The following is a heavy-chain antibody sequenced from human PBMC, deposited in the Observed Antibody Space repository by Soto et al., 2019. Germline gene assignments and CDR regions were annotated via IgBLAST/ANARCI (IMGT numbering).Heavy chain of an antibody. V-gene: IGHV4-59*01. CDR1: GGSISSYY. Sequence: SVTLSLTCTVSGGSISSYYWSWIRQPPGKGLEWIGYIYYSGSTNYNPSLKSRVTISVDTSKNQFSLKLSSVTAADTAVYYCAREKRYFDSIYMDVWGNGTTVTVSS. CDR2: IYYSGST. J-gene: IGHJ6*03. CDR3: AREKRYFDSIYMDV. D-gene: IGHD3-9*01.